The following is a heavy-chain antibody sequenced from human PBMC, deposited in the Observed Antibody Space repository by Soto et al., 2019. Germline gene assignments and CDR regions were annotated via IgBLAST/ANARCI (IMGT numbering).Heavy chain of an antibody. D-gene: IGHD5-12*01. J-gene: IGHJ4*02. Sequence: QVQLVESGGGVVQPGRALRLSSAASGFTFSSYGMHWVRQAPGKGLEWVAVIWDDGSEKYHADSVNGRFTSSRENYKHTLYLQMNSLRADAAAVYYCARNTKGRGYDIDYWGQGTLVTVSS. CDR3: ARNTKGRGYDIDY. V-gene: IGHV3-33*01. CDR2: IWDDGSEK. CDR1: GFTFSSYG.